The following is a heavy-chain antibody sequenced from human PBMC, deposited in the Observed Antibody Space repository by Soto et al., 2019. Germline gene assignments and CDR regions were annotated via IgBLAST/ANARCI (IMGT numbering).Heavy chain of an antibody. D-gene: IGHD3-22*01. CDR3: AKDYDSSGYYYGWFDP. CDR2: ITGSGGST. CDR1: GFTFSSYA. Sequence: GGSLRLSCAASGFTFSSYAMSWVRQAPGKGLEWVSAITGSGGSTFYADSVKGRFTISGDNSENTLYLQINSLRAEDTAVYYCAKDYDSSGYYYGWFDPWGQGTLVTVSS. V-gene: IGHV3-23*01. J-gene: IGHJ5*02.